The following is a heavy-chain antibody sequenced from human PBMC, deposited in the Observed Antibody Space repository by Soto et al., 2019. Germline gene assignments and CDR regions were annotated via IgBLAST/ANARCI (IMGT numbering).Heavy chain of an antibody. D-gene: IGHD1-26*01. J-gene: IGHJ4*02. CDR3: AKDRVIVGATFFDY. V-gene: IGHV3-23*01. CDR2: ISGSGGST. Sequence: GGSLRLSCAASGFTFSSYAMSWVRQAPGKGLEWVSAISGSGGSTYYADSVKGRFTIARDNSKNTLYLQMNSLRAEDTAVYYCAKDRVIVGATFFDYWGQGTLVTVPT. CDR1: GFTFSSYA.